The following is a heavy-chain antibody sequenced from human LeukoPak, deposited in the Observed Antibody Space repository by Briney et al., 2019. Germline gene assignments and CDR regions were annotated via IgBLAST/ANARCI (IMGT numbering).Heavy chain of an antibody. Sequence: SETLSLTCAVYGGSFSGYYWSWIRQPPGKGLEWIGEINHGGSTNYNPSLWGRVTISVDTSKNQFSLKLSSVTAADTAVYYCARGSVVVVPAPMIVNYWGQGTLVTVSS. CDR1: GGSFSGYY. J-gene: IGHJ4*02. CDR3: ARGSVVVVPAPMIVNY. CDR2: INHGGST. V-gene: IGHV4-34*01. D-gene: IGHD2-2*01.